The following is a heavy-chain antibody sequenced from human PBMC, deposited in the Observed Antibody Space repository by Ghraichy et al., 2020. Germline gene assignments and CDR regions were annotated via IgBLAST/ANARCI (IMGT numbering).Heavy chain of an antibody. V-gene: IGHV4-31*03. Sequence: SETLSLTCTVSGGSISSEGYYWSWIREHPGKGLELMGYIYYRGSTYYNPSLKSRITISSDTSKNQVPLKPSSVTAADTAMYYCARGWNTAMLTIGAFDYCSQGTLVNVSP. J-gene: IGHJ4*02. D-gene: IGHD5-18*01. CDR2: IYYRGST. CDR1: GGSISSEGYY. CDR3: ARGWNTAMLTIGAFDY.